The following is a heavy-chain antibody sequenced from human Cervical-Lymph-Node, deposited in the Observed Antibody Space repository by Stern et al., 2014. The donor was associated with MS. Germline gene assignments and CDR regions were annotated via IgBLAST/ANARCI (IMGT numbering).Heavy chain of an antibody. V-gene: IGHV4-4*07. CDR3: ARDLPPMTRSYYGMDV. Sequence: QVQLQESGPGLVKPSETLSLTCSVSGGSMSSHYWTWIRQPAGKRLEWIGDIYTSGSTNYNPSLKSRVTMSVDTAKNQFSLKLTSVTAADTGVYYCARDLPPMTRSYYGMDVWGLGTTVTVSS. J-gene: IGHJ6*02. CDR1: GGSMSSHY. D-gene: IGHD5-24*01. CDR2: IYTSGST.